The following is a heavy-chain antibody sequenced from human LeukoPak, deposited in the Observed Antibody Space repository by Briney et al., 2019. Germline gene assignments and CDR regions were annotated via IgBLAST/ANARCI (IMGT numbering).Heavy chain of an antibody. D-gene: IGHD3-3*01. Sequence: GGSLRLSCTASGFIVTNNYINWVRQAPGKGLEWVAVIWYDGSNKYYADSVKGRFTISRDNSKNTLYLQMNSLRAEDTAVYYCARERRAYDFWSGAQGFDYWGQGTLVTVSS. J-gene: IGHJ4*02. V-gene: IGHV3-33*01. CDR3: ARERRAYDFWSGAQGFDY. CDR1: GFIVTNNY. CDR2: IWYDGSNK.